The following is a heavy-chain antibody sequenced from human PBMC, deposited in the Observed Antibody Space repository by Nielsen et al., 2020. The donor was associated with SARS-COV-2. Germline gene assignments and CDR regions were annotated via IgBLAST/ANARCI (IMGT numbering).Heavy chain of an antibody. Sequence: GGSLRLSCAASGFTFSSYAMHWVRQAPGKGLEWVAVISYDGSNKYYADSVKGRFTIPRDNSKNTLYLQMNSLRAEDTAVYYCARGNYYDSSGYYLTSYWYFDLWGRGTLVTVSS. CDR1: GFTFSSYA. CDR3: ARGNYYDSSGYYLTSYWYFDL. V-gene: IGHV3-30*14. CDR2: ISYDGSNK. D-gene: IGHD3-22*01. J-gene: IGHJ2*01.